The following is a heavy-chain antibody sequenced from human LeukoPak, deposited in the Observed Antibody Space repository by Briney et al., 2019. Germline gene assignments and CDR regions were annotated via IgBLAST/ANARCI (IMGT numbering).Heavy chain of an antibody. V-gene: IGHV1-69*05. J-gene: IGHJ3*02. CDR3: ARRITMIVGAFDI. CDR2: IIPIFGTA. D-gene: IGHD3-22*01. CDR1: GGTFSSYA. Sequence: SVKVSCKASGGTFSSYAISWVRQAPGQGLEWMGGIIPIFGTANYAQKFQGRVTITTDEFTSTAYMELGSLRSEDTAVYYCARRITMIVGAFDIWGQGTMVTVSS.